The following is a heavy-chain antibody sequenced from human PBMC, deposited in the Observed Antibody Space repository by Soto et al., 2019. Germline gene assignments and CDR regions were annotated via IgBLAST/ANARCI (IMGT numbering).Heavy chain of an antibody. CDR1: GFTFSSYA. D-gene: IGHD3-22*01. Sequence: GGSLRLSCIVSGFTFSSYAMSWVRQAPGKGLEWVSSIRNSDGSTYYADSVKGRFTISRDNSKKTPYLQMNSLRAEDTAVYYCARPPYYYDSSGYYVGGRAFDIWGQGTMVTVSS. CDR3: ARPPYYYDSSGYYVGGRAFDI. J-gene: IGHJ3*02. V-gene: IGHV3-23*01. CDR2: IRNSDGST.